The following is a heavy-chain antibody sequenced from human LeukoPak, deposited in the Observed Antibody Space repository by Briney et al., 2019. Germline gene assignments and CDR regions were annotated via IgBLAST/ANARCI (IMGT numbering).Heavy chain of an antibody. V-gene: IGHV5-51*01. J-gene: IGHJ4*02. D-gene: IGHD3-3*01. Sequence: GASLKISCKGSGYSFTSYWIGWVRQLPGKGLEWMGIIYPGDSDTRYSPSVQGQVTISADKSISTAYLQWSSLKASDTAMYYCARADYDFWSGPFDYWGQGTLVTVSS. CDR3: ARADYDFWSGPFDY. CDR1: GYSFTSYW. CDR2: IYPGDSDT.